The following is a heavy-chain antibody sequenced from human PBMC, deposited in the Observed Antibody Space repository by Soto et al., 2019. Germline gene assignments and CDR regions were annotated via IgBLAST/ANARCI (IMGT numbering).Heavy chain of an antibody. Sequence: ASVKVSCKASGYTFTSYGISWVRQAPGKGLEWMGGFDPEDGETIYAQKFQGRVTMTEDTSTDTAYMELSSLRSEDTAVYYCATSSIRPRGDLDAFDIWGQGTMVTVSS. V-gene: IGHV1-24*01. CDR2: FDPEDGET. J-gene: IGHJ3*02. CDR1: GYTFTSYG. CDR3: ATSSIRPRGDLDAFDI. D-gene: IGHD3-10*01.